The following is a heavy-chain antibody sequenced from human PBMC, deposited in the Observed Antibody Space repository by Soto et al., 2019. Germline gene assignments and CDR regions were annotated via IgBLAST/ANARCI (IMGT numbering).Heavy chain of an antibody. V-gene: IGHV3-23*01. D-gene: IGHD6-13*01. Sequence: EVQLLESGGGLVQPGGSLRLSCAASGFTFSSYAMNWVRQAPGKGLEWVSTLSGSGGSTYYADSVKGRFTISRDNSKNTLYLQMNILRAEDTAVYSCTKNIGASGTNYYGMDVWGQGTTVTVSS. CDR2: LSGSGGST. CDR1: GFTFSSYA. CDR3: TKNIGASGTNYYGMDV. J-gene: IGHJ6*02.